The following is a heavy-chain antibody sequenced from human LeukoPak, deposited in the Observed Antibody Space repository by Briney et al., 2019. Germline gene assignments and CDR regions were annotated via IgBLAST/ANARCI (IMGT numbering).Heavy chain of an antibody. CDR2: ISYDGSNE. Sequence: GGSLRLSCAASGFTFSPYAMHWVRQAPGKGLEWVAVISYDGSNEYYADSVKGRFTISRDNSKNTLYLQMNSLRTEDTAVYYCARSDSAYYPLLDYWGQGTLVTVSS. CDR1: GFTFSPYA. D-gene: IGHD3-22*01. CDR3: ARSDSAYYPLLDY. V-gene: IGHV3-30-3*01. J-gene: IGHJ4*02.